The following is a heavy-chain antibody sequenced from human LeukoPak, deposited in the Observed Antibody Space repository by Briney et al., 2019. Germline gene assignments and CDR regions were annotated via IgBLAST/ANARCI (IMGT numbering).Heavy chain of an antibody. D-gene: IGHD3-22*01. Sequence: SETLSLTCTVSGGSIGSYFWSWIRQPPGKGLEWIGYNSGSTKYNPSLKSRVTISVDTSKNQFSLKLSSVTAADTAVYYCARHAPQYYYDSSGYFPGPGDCWGQGTLVTVSS. J-gene: IGHJ4*02. V-gene: IGHV4-59*08. CDR2: NSGST. CDR1: GGSIGSYF. CDR3: ARHAPQYYYDSSGYFPGPGDC.